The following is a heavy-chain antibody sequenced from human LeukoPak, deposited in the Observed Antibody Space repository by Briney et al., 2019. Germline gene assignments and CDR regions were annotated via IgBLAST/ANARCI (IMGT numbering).Heavy chain of an antibody. D-gene: IGHD5-24*01. CDR3: ARDSEGDGYNFDT. V-gene: IGHV3-53*01. Sequence: GGSLRLSCVDLGGRRIIKKKNRVRQAPGKELEWVSITYFGGTTYYADSVKGRFTISRDNSKNTLYLQMNSLRADDTAVYYCARDSEGDGYNFDTWGRGTLVTVSS. CDR2: TYFGGTT. CDR1: GRRIIKK. J-gene: IGHJ5*02.